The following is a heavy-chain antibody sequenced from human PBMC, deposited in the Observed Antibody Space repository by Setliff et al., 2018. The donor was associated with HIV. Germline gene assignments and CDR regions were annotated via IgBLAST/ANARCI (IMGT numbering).Heavy chain of an antibody. Sequence: PGESLKISCKGSGYSFNTYWIGWVRQMPGKGLEWMGIIFPDDSDTRYSPSFQGQVTISADKSINTAYLQWSSLKASDTAIYYCATIRKGYCGDSGCYNFDYWGQGTLVTVSS. V-gene: IGHV5-51*01. CDR1: GYSFNTYW. CDR3: ATIRKGYCGDSGCYNFDY. CDR2: IFPDDSDT. D-gene: IGHD2-15*01. J-gene: IGHJ4*02.